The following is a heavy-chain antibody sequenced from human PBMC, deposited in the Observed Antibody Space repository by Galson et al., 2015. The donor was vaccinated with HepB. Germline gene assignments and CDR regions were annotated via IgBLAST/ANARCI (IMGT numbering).Heavy chain of an antibody. V-gene: IGHV1-8*01. D-gene: IGHD3-22*01. CDR3: ARGPYDSSGYYYSEYFHH. CDR2: MNPNTGNT. CDR1: GYTFTSYD. J-gene: IGHJ1*01. Sequence: SVKVSCKASGYTFTSYDINWVRQGTGQGLEWMGWMNPNTGNTGYAQKFQGRVTMTRNTSISTAYMELSSVRSEDTAVYYCARGPYDSSGYYYSEYFHHWGQGTLVTVSS.